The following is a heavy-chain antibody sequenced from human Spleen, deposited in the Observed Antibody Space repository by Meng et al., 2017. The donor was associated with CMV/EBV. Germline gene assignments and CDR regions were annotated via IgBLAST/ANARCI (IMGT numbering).Heavy chain of an antibody. CDR2: MSPKSGNA. CDR1: GYTFTNYD. Sequence: VSCKPSGYTFTNYDINGGRQATGQGIDWMGWMSPKSGNAGLAQKFQGRVTFTRNTSITTAYMELSSLRSDDTAVYYCARARSYGDLDYWAREPWSPSPQ. D-gene: IGHD4-17*01. V-gene: IGHV1-8*03. J-gene: IGHJ4*02. CDR3: ARARSYGDLDY.